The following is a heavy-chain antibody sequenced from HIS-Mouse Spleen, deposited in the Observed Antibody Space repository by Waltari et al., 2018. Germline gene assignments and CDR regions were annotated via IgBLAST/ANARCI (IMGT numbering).Heavy chain of an antibody. J-gene: IGHJ4*02. CDR3: AKDKHHAFDY. V-gene: IGHV3-30*18. CDR1: GFPFRRHG. CDR2: ISYDGSNK. Sequence: QVQLVESGGGVVQPGRSLRLSCAASGFPFRRHGMHWVRQAPGKGLEWVAVISYDGSNKYYADSVKGRFTISRDNSKNTLYLQMNSLRAEDTAVYYCAKDKHHAFDYWGQGTLVTVSS.